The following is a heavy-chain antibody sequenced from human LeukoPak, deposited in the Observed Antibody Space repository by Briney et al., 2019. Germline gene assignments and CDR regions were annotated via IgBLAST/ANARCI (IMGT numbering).Heavy chain of an antibody. D-gene: IGHD3-10*01. CDR1: GGTFSSYA. CDR2: IIPIFDTA. V-gene: IGHV1-69*13. CDR3: ASYGSGSYLNDY. Sequence: GASVKVSCKASGGTFSSYAISWVRQAPGQGLEWMGGIIPIFDTANYAQKFQGRVTITADESTSTAYMELSSLRSEDTAVYYCASYGSGSYLNDYWGQGTLVTVSS. J-gene: IGHJ4*02.